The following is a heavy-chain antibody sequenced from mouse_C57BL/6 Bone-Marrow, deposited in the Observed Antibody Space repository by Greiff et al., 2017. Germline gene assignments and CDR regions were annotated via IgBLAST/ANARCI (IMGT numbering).Heavy chain of an antibody. CDR3: ARLGVTTEYAMDD. D-gene: IGHD2-5*01. Sequence: EVMLVESGGGLVQPGGSLKLSCAASGFTFSDYYMYWVRQTPEKRLEWVAYISNGGGSTYYTDTVKGRFTISRDNAKNTLYLQMSRLESEDTDMYDCARLGVTTEYAMDDWGQGTSVTVSS. CDR2: ISNGGGST. J-gene: IGHJ4*01. V-gene: IGHV5-12*01. CDR1: GFTFSDYY.